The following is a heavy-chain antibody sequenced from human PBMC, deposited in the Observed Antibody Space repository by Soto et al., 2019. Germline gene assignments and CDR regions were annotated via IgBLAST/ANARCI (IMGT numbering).Heavy chain of an antibody. CDR3: ARHGLVVVTARGLDS. CDR2: ISYDGSNK. V-gene: IGHV3-30-3*01. CDR1: GFTFSSYA. Sequence: QVQLVESGGGVVQPGRSLRLSCAASGFTFSSYAMHWVRQAPGKGLEWVAVISYDGSNKYYADSVKGQFTISRDNSKNTLYLQMNSLRAEDTAVYYCARHGLVVVTARGLDSWGQGTLVTVSS. D-gene: IGHD2-21*02. J-gene: IGHJ4*02.